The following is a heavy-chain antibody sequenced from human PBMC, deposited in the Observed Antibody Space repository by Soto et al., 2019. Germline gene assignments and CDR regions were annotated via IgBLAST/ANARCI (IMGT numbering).Heavy chain of an antibody. CDR3: ARPYCGSAGCTD. CDR1: GFTFSDYY. Sequence: QVQLVESGGGLVKPGGSLRLSCAASGFTFSDYYMGWFRQSPGKGLEWVSYISTSGTTIYYADSVKGRFTISRDNAKNSLYLQMNSLGAEDTAVYYCARPYCGSAGCTDWGQGTLVTVSS. V-gene: IGHV3-11*01. CDR2: ISTSGTTI. D-gene: IGHD2-2*01. J-gene: IGHJ4*02.